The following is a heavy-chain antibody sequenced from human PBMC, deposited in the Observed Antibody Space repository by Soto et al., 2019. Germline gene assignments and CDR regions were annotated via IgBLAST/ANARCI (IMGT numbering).Heavy chain of an antibody. CDR3: AKASSLSTSWPLDY. CDR1: GFRLRSFA. J-gene: IGHJ4*02. Sequence: EVQLLESGGGLVQPGGSLRLSCAASGFRLRSFAMTWVRQAPGKGLEWVSAISGSGEKTYYADSVKGRFTISRDNSKSTVSLLLSRLRVEDTAFYYCAKASSLSTSWPLDYWGPGTLVTVSS. CDR2: ISGSGEKT. D-gene: IGHD6-13*01. V-gene: IGHV3-23*01.